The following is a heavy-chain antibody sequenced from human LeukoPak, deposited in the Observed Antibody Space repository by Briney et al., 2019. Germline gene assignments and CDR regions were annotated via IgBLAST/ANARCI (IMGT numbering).Heavy chain of an antibody. Sequence: GGSLRLSCAASGFTFSSYGMHWVRQAPGKGLEWVSSISSSSSYIYYADSVKGRFTISRDNAKNSLYLQMNSLRAEDTAVYYCAGDQMVPAFLFQHWGQGTLVTVSS. CDR2: ISSSSSYI. J-gene: IGHJ1*01. D-gene: IGHD2-2*01. CDR3: AGDQMVPAFLFQH. CDR1: GFTFSSYG. V-gene: IGHV3-21*01.